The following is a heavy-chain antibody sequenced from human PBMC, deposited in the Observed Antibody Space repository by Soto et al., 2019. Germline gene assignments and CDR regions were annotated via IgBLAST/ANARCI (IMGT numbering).Heavy chain of an antibody. CDR2: ISSSSSYI. Sequence: GVLRLSCAASGFTFSSYSMNWVRQAPGKGLEWVSSISSSSSYIYYADSVKGRFTISRDNAKNSLYLQMNSLRAEDTAVYYCARAGYSSRGENYYGMDVWGQGTTVTVSS. CDR3: ARAGYSSRGENYYGMDV. V-gene: IGHV3-21*01. J-gene: IGHJ6*02. D-gene: IGHD6-13*01. CDR1: GFTFSSYS.